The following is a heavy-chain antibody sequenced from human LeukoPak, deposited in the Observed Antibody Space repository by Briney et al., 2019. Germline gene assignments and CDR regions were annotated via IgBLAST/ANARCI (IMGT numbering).Heavy chain of an antibody. Sequence: ASVKVSCTASGYTFTSYDINWVRQATGQGLEWRGWMNPNSGNTGYAQKFQGRVTITRNTSISTAYMELSSLRSEDTAVYYCARGRAYYDSSGYSLDAFDIWGQGTMVTVSS. D-gene: IGHD3-22*01. J-gene: IGHJ3*02. CDR2: MNPNSGNT. V-gene: IGHV1-8*03. CDR3: ARGRAYYDSSGYSLDAFDI. CDR1: GYTFTSYD.